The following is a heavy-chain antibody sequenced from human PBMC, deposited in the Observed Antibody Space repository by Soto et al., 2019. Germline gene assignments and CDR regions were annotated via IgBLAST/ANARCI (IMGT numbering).Heavy chain of an antibody. CDR2: ISAYNGNT. CDR1: GYTFTSYG. J-gene: IGHJ4*02. CDR3: ARDFGTVVAGTALY. D-gene: IGHD6-19*01. Sequence: GASVKVSCKASGYTFTSYGISWGRQAPGQGLEWMGWISAYNGNTNYAQKLQGRVTMTTDTSTSTAYMELRSLRSDDTAVYYCARDFGTVVAGTALYWGQGTLVTVSS. V-gene: IGHV1-18*04.